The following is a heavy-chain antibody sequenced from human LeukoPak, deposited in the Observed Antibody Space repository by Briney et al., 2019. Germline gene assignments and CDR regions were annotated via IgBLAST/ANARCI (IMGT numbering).Heavy chain of an antibody. CDR1: GGTFSSYA. V-gene: IGHV1-18*01. D-gene: IGHD3-10*01. CDR3: ARDRGYYGSGSYSSPER. Sequence: EASVKVSCKASGGTFSSYAISWVRQAPGQGLEWMGWISAYNGNTNYARKLQGRVTMTTDTSTSTAYMELRSLRSDDTAVYYCARDRGYYGSGSYSSPERWGQGTLVTVSS. J-gene: IGHJ4*02. CDR2: ISAYNGNT.